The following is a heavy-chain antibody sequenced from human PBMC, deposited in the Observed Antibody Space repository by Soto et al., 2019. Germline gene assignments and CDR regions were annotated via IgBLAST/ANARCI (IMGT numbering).Heavy chain of an antibody. Sequence: GGSLRLSCAASGFTFSDYAMHWVRQAPGKGLEWVAIISYDGSDKYYADSVKGRFTISRDNSKNTLYLQMNSLRPEDTAVYYCAKATLAHNIPGWWFDPWGQGTLVTVSS. CDR1: GFTFSDYA. CDR2: ISYDGSDK. V-gene: IGHV3-30-3*01. D-gene: IGHD1-20*01. J-gene: IGHJ5*02. CDR3: AKATLAHNIPGWWFDP.